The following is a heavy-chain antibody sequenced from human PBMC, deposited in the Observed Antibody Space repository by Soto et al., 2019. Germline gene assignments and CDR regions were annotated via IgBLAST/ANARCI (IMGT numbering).Heavy chain of an antibody. CDR1: GFTFSSYG. CDR2: ISYDGSNK. J-gene: IGHJ4*02. CDR3: AKGYGSGSYRIDY. Sequence: QVQLVESGGGVVQPGRSLRLSCAASGFTFSSYGMHWVRQAPGKGLEWVTFISYDGSNKYYADSVKGRFTISRDNSKNTLYLKMNSLRAEDTAVYYCAKGYGSGSYRIDYWGQGTLVTVSS. D-gene: IGHD3-10*01. V-gene: IGHV3-30*18.